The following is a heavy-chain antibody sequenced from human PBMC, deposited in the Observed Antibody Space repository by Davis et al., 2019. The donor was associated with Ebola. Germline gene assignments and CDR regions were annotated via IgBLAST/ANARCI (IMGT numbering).Heavy chain of an antibody. J-gene: IGHJ6*02. V-gene: IGHV4-59*01. CDR3: ARGGWGYCSSTSCYRPSGYGMGV. CDR1: GDSISSYY. Sequence: SETLSLTCTVSGDSISSYYWSWIRQPPGKGLEWIGYIYYSGSTNYNPSLKSRVTISVDTSKNQFSLKLSSVTAADTAVYYCARGGWGYCSSTSCYRPSGYGMGVWGQGTTVTVSS. D-gene: IGHD2-2*01. CDR2: IYYSGST.